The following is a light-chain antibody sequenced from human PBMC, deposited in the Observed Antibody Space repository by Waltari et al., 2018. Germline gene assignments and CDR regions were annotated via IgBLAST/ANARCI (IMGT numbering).Light chain of an antibody. V-gene: IGLV1-47*01. Sequence: QSVLTQPPSASGTPGQRVAISCSGSNSNIGNNYVYWHQQLPGTAPKLLIYRNNQRPAGVPDRFSGSKSDTSASLAISGLRSEDEAVYYCAAWDDSLSGWVFGGGTKLTVL. J-gene: IGLJ3*02. CDR1: NSNIGNNY. CDR3: AAWDDSLSGWV. CDR2: RNN.